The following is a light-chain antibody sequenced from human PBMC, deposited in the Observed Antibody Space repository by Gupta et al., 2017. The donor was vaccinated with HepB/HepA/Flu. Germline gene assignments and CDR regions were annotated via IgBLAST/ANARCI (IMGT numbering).Light chain of an antibody. CDR2: LNSDGSH. CDR1: SGHSSYA. Sequence: QLVLTPSPSASASLGASVKLTCTLSSGHSSYAIAWHQQQPETGPRYLMKLNSDGSHSKGDGIPDRFSGSSSGAARSLTISRRQDEDEADYYCQTGGTGGHVVFGGGTKLTVL. V-gene: IGLV4-69*01. CDR3: QTGGTGGHVV. J-gene: IGLJ2*01.